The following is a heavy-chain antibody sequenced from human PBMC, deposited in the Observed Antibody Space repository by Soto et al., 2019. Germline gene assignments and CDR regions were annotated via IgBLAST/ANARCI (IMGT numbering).Heavy chain of an antibody. D-gene: IGHD3-16*01. Sequence: EVQLVESGGGLAKPGGSLRVSCVASGFMFSDHCMHWVRQAPGKGLVWVSRIKGDGSRIDFADSVRGRFTISRDKADNTVFLQMNNLRAEDAAVYYCARGGYHAYYLDYWGRGTLVTVSS. J-gene: IGHJ4*02. CDR3: ARGGYHAYYLDY. CDR2: IKGDGSRI. CDR1: GFMFSDHC. V-gene: IGHV3-74*01.